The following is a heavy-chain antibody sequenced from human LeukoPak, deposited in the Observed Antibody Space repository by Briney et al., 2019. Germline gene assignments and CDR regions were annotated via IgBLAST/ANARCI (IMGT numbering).Heavy chain of an antibody. V-gene: IGHV3-33*01. J-gene: IGHJ3*02. CDR1: GFTFSSYG. CDR2: TRYDGSNI. D-gene: IGHD2-15*01. Sequence: PGGSLRLSCAVSGFTFSSYGMHWVRQAPGKGLEWVAVTRYDGSNIYYGDSVKGRFTISADNSKNTLYLQMNGLRAEDTAIYYCARCSGGSCGYLGLDAFAIWGQGAMVTVSS. CDR3: ARCSGGSCGYLGLDAFAI.